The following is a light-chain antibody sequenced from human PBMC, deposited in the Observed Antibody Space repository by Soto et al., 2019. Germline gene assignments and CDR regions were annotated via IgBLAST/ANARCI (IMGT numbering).Light chain of an antibody. Sequence: ETVLTQSPGTLSVSPGERATVSCRASQSVGGSSLAWYQQRPGQAPRLLIYGASNRATGIPDRFSGSGSGTDFTLTISSLQPEDFAVYYCQQSYSSPSLTFGGGTKVDIK. J-gene: IGKJ4*01. CDR3: QQSYSSPSLT. V-gene: IGKV3-20*01. CDR1: QSVGGSS. CDR2: GAS.